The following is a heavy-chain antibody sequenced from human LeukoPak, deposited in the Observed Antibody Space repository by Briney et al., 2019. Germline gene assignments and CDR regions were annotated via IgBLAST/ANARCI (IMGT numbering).Heavy chain of an antibody. CDR2: FDPEDGET. CDR3: ATDSSFSTGKSRYYYYYMDV. D-gene: IGHD3-10*01. CDR1: GYTLTELS. V-gene: IGHV1-24*01. Sequence: ASVTVSCKVSGYTLTELSMHWVRQAPGKGLEWMGGFDPEDGETIYAQKFQGRVTMTEDTSTDTAYMELSSLRSEDTAVYYCATDSSFSTGKSRYYYYYMDVWGKGTTVTVSS. J-gene: IGHJ6*03.